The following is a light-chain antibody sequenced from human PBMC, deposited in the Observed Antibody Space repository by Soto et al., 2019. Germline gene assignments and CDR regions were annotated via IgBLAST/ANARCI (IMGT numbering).Light chain of an antibody. Sequence: EIVVAQAPAAVTVSPGERATLSCRASQSVSSNYLSWYQHNAGQAPRILISGESRRATGTPNRFSGAGSGTDFTLTSSILEPEDLALYYCQRHDSLPNTCGHGTRLEIK. CDR2: GES. V-gene: IGKV3-20*01. CDR3: QRHDSLPNT. CDR1: QSVSSNY. J-gene: IGKJ5*01.